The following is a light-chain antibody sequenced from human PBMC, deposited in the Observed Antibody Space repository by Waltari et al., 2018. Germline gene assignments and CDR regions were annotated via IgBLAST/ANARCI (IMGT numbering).Light chain of an antibody. J-gene: IGLJ1*01. CDR3: AAWDDSLKV. Sequence: QSVLTQPPSASGTPGQRVTISCSGSSSNIGSNYVYWYQQLPGTAPKLLIYRNNQRPSGVPDRFSGSKSGTSASLAISGRRSEDEADYYCAAWDDSLKVFGTGTKVTVL. CDR1: SSNIGSNY. CDR2: RNN. V-gene: IGLV1-47*01.